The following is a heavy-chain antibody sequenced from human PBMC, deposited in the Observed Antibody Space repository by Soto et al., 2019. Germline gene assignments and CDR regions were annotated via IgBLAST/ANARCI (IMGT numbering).Heavy chain of an antibody. J-gene: IGHJ6*02. CDR3: ARDWGELGKDYYYGMDV. CDR1: GFTFSSYA. CDR2: ISYDESKK. Sequence: QVQLVESGGGMVQPGRSLRLSCAASGFTFSSYAMHWVRQAPGKGLDWVAVISYDESKKFYEDSVKGRFTISRDNSKNTLYLQMNSRRAEDTGVYYFARDWGELGKDYYYGMDVWGQGTTVTVSS. V-gene: IGHV3-30-3*01. D-gene: IGHD1-26*01.